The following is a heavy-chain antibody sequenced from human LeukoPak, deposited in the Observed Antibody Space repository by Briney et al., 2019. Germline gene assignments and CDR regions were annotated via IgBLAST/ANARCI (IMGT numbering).Heavy chain of an antibody. CDR3: AKNTDYYDNSGYYYYFDS. CDR1: GFTFSTDD. D-gene: IGHD3-22*01. V-gene: IGHV3-23*01. Sequence: GGSLRLSCAASGFTFSTDDMNWVRQAPGKGLEWVSSISGSGGITYYADSVKGRFTISRDNSNNTLYLQMSSLRAEDTAVYYCAKNTDYYDNSGYYYYFDSWGQGTLVTVSS. CDR2: ISGSGGIT. J-gene: IGHJ4*02.